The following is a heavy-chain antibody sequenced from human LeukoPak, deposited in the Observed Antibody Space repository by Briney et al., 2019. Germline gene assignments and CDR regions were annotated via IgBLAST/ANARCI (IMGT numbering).Heavy chain of an antibody. Sequence: SETLSLTCTVSGGSISSYYWSWIRQPPGKGLEWIGYIYYSGSTNYNPSLKSRVTISVDTSKNQFSLKLSSVTAADTAVYYCARYYYYGMDVWGQGTTVTVSS. CDR1: GGSISSYY. CDR3: ARYYYYGMDV. J-gene: IGHJ6*02. CDR2: IYYSGST. V-gene: IGHV4-59*08.